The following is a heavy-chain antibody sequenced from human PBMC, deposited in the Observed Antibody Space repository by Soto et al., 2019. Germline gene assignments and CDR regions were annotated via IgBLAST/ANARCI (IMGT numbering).Heavy chain of an antibody. CDR2: IVVGSGNT. CDR3: AAAANYDILTGAYYYYGMDV. J-gene: IGHJ6*02. D-gene: IGHD3-9*01. V-gene: IGHV1-58*01. CDR1: GFTFTSSA. Sequence: AVKVSCKASGFTFTSSAVQWVRQARGQRLEWIGWIVVGSGNTNYAQKFQERVTITRDMSTSTAYMELSSLRSEDTAVYYCAAAANYDILTGAYYYYGMDVWGQGTTVTVSS.